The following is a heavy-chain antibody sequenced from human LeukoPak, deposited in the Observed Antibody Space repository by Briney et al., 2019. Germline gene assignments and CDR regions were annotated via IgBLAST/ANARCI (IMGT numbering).Heavy chain of an antibody. CDR2: IIPIFGTA. CDR3: ARTPCSSTSCHMYYFDY. Sequence: SVRVSCKASGGTFSSYAISWVRQAPGQGLEWMGGIIPIFGTANYAQKFQGRVTITADESTSTAYMELSSLRSEDTAVYYCARTPCSSTSCHMYYFDYWGQGTLVTVSS. CDR1: GGTFSSYA. D-gene: IGHD2-2*02. V-gene: IGHV1-69*01. J-gene: IGHJ4*02.